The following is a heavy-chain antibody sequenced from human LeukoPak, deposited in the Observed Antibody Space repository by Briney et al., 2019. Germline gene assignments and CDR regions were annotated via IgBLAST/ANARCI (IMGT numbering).Heavy chain of an antibody. J-gene: IGHJ4*02. V-gene: IGHV3-11*06. CDR2: ISSSSSYI. CDR1: GFTFSDYY. Sequence: GGSLRLSCAASGFTFSDYYMSWIRQAPGKGLEWVSSISSSSSYIYYADSVKGRFTISRDNAKNSLYLQMNSLRAEDTAVYYCARTYYYDSSGYYGYWGQGTLVTVSS. D-gene: IGHD3-22*01. CDR3: ARTYYYDSSGYYGY.